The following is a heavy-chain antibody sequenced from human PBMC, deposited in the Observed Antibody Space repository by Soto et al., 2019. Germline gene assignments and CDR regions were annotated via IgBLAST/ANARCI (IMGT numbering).Heavy chain of an antibody. Sequence: QVQLVQSGAEVKKPGSSVKVSCKSSGGTFSSHSINWVRQAPGQGLEWMGGIIPIFGQANFAKKFQGRVTITADESTTTAYMELSRLASEDTAVYYCATGSFTSTGGRIGYHYNAMDVWGQGTTVTVSS. V-gene: IGHV1-69*01. D-gene: IGHD1-1*01. CDR2: IIPIFGQA. J-gene: IGHJ6*02. CDR3: ATGSFTSTGGRIGYHYNAMDV. CDR1: GGTFSSHS.